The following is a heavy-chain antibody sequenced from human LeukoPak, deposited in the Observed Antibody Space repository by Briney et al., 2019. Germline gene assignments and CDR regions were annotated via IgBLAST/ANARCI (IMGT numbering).Heavy chain of an antibody. CDR1: GFTFSRFT. CDR2: ITSSSSYI. V-gene: IGHV3-21*04. Sequence: GGSLRLSCAASGFTFSRFTMNWVRQAPGKGLEWVSSITSSSSYIYYADSVKGRFTISRDNSKNTLFLHMNSLRAEDTAVYSCAKGNYGSGSYGWFDYWGQGTLVTVSS. CDR3: AKGNYGSGSYGWFDY. D-gene: IGHD3-10*01. J-gene: IGHJ4*02.